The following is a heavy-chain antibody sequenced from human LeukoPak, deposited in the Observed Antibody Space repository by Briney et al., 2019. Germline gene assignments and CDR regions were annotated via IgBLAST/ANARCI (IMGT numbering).Heavy chain of an antibody. J-gene: IGHJ4*02. V-gene: IGHV3-30*18. Sequence: GGSLRLSCAASGFTFSSYGMHWVRQAPGKGLEWVAVISYDGSNKYYADSVKGRFTISRDNSKNTLYLQMNSLRAEDTAVYYCAKDRPRGYSGYPDYWGQGTLVTVSS. CDR2: ISYDGSNK. CDR3: AKDRPRGYSGYPDY. CDR1: GFTFSSYG. D-gene: IGHD5-12*01.